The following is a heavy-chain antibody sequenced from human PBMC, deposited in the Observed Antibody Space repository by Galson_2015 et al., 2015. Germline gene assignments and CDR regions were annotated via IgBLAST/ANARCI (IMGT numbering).Heavy chain of an antibody. CDR1: GFTFSSYA. CDR2: ISGSGGST. V-gene: IGHV3-23*01. D-gene: IGHD2-15*01. Sequence: SLRLSCAASGFTFSSYAMSWVRQAPGKGLEWVSAISGSGGSTYYADSVKGRFTISRDNSKNTPYLQMNSLRAEDTAVYYCAKDRQKKPPFVSYFDYWGQGTLVTVSS. CDR3: AKDRQKKPPFVSYFDY. J-gene: IGHJ4*02.